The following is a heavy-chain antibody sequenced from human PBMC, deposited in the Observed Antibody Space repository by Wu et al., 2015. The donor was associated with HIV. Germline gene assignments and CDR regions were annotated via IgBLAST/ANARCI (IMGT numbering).Heavy chain of an antibody. Sequence: QVQLVQSGAEVKKPGASVKVSCKASGYTLTSYYIHWVRQAPGQGLEWMGIINPSGGTTNYAQKLQGRVTMTRDTSTRTVYMELRTLRSEDTAVYFCARDRSPYYFDYWGQGTLVTVSS. V-gene: IGHV1-46*04. D-gene: IGHD2-15*01. J-gene: IGHJ4*02. CDR2: INPSGGTT. CDR1: GYTLTSYY. CDR3: ARDRSPYYFDY.